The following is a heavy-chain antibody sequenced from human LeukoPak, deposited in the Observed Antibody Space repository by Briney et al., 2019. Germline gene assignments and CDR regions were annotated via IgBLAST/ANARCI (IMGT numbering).Heavy chain of an antibody. CDR3: ARGGRKLPYYYYYMDV. J-gene: IGHJ6*03. Sequence: SETLSLTCAVYGGSFSGYYWSWIRQPPGKGLEWSGEINHSGSTNYNPSLKSRVTISVDTSKNQFSLKLSSVTAADTAVYYCARGGRKLPYYYYYMDVWGKGTTVTVSS. V-gene: IGHV4-34*01. D-gene: IGHD4-23*01. CDR2: INHSGST. CDR1: GGSFSGYY.